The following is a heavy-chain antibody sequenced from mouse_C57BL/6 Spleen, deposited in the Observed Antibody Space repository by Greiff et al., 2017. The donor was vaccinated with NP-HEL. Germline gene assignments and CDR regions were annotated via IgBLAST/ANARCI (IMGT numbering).Heavy chain of an antibody. CDR3: ARDGVSYYYAMDY. V-gene: IGHV1-52*01. CDR1: GYTFTSYW. J-gene: IGHJ4*01. CDR2: IDPSDSET. Sequence: VQLQQPGAELVRPGSSVKLSCKASGYTFTSYWMHWVKQRPIQGLEWIGNIDPSDSETHYNQKFKDKATLTVDKSSSTAYMQLSSLTSEDSAVYYCARDGVSYYYAMDYWGQGTAVTVSS.